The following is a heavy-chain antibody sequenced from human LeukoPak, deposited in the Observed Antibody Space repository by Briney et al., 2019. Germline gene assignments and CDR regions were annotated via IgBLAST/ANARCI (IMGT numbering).Heavy chain of an antibody. CDR2: IYYSGST. Sequence: SETLSLTCTVSGGSVSSGSYYWSWIRQPPGKGLEWIGYIYYSGSTNYNPSLKSRVTISVDTSKNQFSLKLSSVTAADTAVYYCARNGRRSWFDPWGQGTLVTVSS. V-gene: IGHV4-61*01. CDR3: ARNGRRSWFDP. D-gene: IGHD1-1*01. J-gene: IGHJ5*02. CDR1: GGSVSSGSYY.